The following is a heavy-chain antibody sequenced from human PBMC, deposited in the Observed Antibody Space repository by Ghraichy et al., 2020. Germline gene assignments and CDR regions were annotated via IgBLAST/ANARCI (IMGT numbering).Heavy chain of an antibody. V-gene: IGHV3-33*01. CDR3: ARDQGVGGYSNYDY. J-gene: IGHJ4*02. Sequence: GGSLRLSCAASGFTFSSYGMHWVRQAPGKGLEWVAVIWYDGSNKYYADSVKGRFTISRDNSKNTLYLQMNSLRAEDTAVYYCARDQGVGGYSNYDYWGQGTLVTVSS. CDR2: IWYDGSNK. CDR1: GFTFSSYG. D-gene: IGHD4-11*01.